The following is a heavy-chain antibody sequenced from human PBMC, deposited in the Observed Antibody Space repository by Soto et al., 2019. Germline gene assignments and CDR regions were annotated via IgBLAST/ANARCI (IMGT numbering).Heavy chain of an antibody. CDR1: GYIFSSYW. Sequence: PGESLKISCKGSGYIFSSYWIAWVRQMPGKGLEWMGIIYPGDSEIRYSPSFQGQVTISADKSISTANLQWSSLRASDTAMYYCARRGYTYGYLTKLDYWGQVPLVPVSP. J-gene: IGHJ4*02. D-gene: IGHD5-18*01. V-gene: IGHV5-51*01. CDR3: ARRGYTYGYLTKLDY. CDR2: IYPGDSEI.